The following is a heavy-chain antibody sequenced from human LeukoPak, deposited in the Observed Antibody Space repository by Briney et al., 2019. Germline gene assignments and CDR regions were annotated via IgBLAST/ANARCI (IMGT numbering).Heavy chain of an antibody. CDR2: INPSGGST. Sequence: ASVKVSCKASGYTFTSYCMHWVRQAPGQGLEWMGIINPSGGSTSYAQKFQGRVTMTRDTSTSTVYMELSSLRSGDTAVYYCARDPYCTNGVCYGIYYYGMDVWGQGTTVTVSS. CDR1: GYTFTSYC. J-gene: IGHJ6*02. CDR3: ARDPYCTNGVCYGIYYYGMDV. V-gene: IGHV1-46*01. D-gene: IGHD2-8*01.